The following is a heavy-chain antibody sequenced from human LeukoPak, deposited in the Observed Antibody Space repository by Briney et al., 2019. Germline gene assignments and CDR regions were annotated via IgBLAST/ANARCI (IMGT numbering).Heavy chain of an antibody. D-gene: IGHD2-2*01. CDR3: ARGRGSTSSYDS. Sequence: PGGSLRLSCAASGFIVSSNFMTWVRQAPGKGLEWVAVIYGSDTTNYADSVKGRFTISRDNSKNTLHLQMNSLRVEDTALYYCARGRGSTSSYDSWGQGSLVTVSS. V-gene: IGHV3-53*01. CDR1: GFIVSSNF. J-gene: IGHJ5*01. CDR2: IYGSDTT.